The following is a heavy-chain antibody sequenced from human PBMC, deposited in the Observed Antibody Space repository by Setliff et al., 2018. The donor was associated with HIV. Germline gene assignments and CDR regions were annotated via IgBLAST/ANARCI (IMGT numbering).Heavy chain of an antibody. CDR2: IYPGDSDT. V-gene: IGHV5-51*01. CDR3: AKLSRGVVNRADAFDI. D-gene: IGHD3-10*01. Sequence: GESLKISCKGSGYSFTSYWIGWVRQMPGKGLEWMGIIYPGDSDTRYSPSFQVQVTISADKSITTAYLQWSSLKASDTAMYYCAKLSRGVVNRADAFDIWGQGTMVTVSS. CDR1: GYSFTSYW. J-gene: IGHJ3*02.